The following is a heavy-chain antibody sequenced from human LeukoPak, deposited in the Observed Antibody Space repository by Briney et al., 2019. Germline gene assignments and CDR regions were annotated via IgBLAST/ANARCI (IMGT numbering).Heavy chain of an antibody. D-gene: IGHD3-10*01. CDR1: GGSFSGFS. CDR3: ARRSRFGYSYYMDV. V-gene: IGHV4-34*01. J-gene: IGHJ6*03. Sequence: SETLSLTCAVYGGSFSGFSWSLIRQPPGKGLEWIGSIYYSGSTYYNPSLKSRVTISVDTSKNQFSLKLSSVTAADTAVYYCARRSRFGYSYYMDVWGKGTTVTISS. CDR2: IYYSGST.